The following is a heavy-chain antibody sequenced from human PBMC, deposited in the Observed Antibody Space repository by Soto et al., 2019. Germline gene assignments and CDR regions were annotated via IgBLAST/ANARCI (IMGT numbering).Heavy chain of an antibody. CDR3: ATLQLMVYAMSLDY. Sequence: GGSLRLSCAASGFTFSSYWMSWVRQAPGKGLEWVANIKQDGSEKYYVDSVKGRFTISRDNAKNSLYLQMNSLRAEDTAVYYCATLQLMVYAMSLDYWGQGTLVTVSS. V-gene: IGHV3-7*05. CDR2: IKQDGSEK. CDR1: GFTFSSYW. J-gene: IGHJ4*02. D-gene: IGHD2-8*01.